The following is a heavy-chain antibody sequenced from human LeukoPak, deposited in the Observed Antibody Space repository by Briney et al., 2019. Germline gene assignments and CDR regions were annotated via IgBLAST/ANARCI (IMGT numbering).Heavy chain of an antibody. CDR2: IYYTGST. CDR1: AGSITNYY. Sequence: SETLSLTCTVSAGSITNYYWSWIRQPPGKGLEWVGYIYYTGSTNYNPSLKSRVSISVDTSKNQFSLKLSSVTAADTAVYYCARHGGYHSPIDYWGQGTLVTVSS. V-gene: IGHV4-59*08. CDR3: ARHGGYHSPIDY. J-gene: IGHJ4*02. D-gene: IGHD3-22*01.